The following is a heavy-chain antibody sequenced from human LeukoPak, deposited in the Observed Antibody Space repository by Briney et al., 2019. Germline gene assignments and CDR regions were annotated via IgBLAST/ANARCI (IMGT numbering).Heavy chain of an antibody. Sequence: ASVTVSCKASGYTFTGYYMHWVRQAPGQGLEWMGWINPNSGGTNYAQKFQGRVTMTRDTSISTAYMELSRLRSDDTAVYYCARAYSGSPRYYYYYGMDVWGQGTTVTVSS. J-gene: IGHJ6*02. CDR2: INPNSGGT. CDR1: GYTFTGYY. CDR3: ARAYSGSPRYYYYYGMDV. V-gene: IGHV1-2*02. D-gene: IGHD1-26*01.